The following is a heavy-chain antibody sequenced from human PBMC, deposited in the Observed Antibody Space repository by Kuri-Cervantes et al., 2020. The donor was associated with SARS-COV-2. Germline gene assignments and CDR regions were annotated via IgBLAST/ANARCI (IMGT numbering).Heavy chain of an antibody. CDR1: GFTFSSYS. CDR3: ARDQEQQWLVRYYGMDV. Sequence: GGSLRLSCAASGFTFSSYSMNWVRQAPGKGLEWVSSISSSSSYIYYADSVKGRFTISRDNAKNSLYLQMNSLRAEDTAVYYCARDQEQQWLVRYYGMDVWGQGTTVTVSS. J-gene: IGHJ6*02. D-gene: IGHD6-19*01. CDR2: ISSSSSYI. V-gene: IGHV3-21*04.